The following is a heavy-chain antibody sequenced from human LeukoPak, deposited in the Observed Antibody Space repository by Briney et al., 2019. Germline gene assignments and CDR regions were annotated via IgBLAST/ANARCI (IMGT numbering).Heavy chain of an antibody. CDR2: ISYDGSNK. V-gene: IGHV3-30-3*01. CDR3: ARAEWELLGQVEY. Sequence: GGSLRLPCAASGFTFSSYAMHWVRQAPGKGLEWVAVISYDGSNKYYADSVKGRFTISRDNSKNTLYLQMNSLGAEDTAVYYCARAEWELLGQVEYWGQGTLVTVSS. CDR1: GFTFSSYA. D-gene: IGHD1-26*01. J-gene: IGHJ4*02.